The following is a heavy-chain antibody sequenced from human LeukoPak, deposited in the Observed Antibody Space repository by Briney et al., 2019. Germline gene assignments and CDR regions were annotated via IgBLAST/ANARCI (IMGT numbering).Heavy chain of an antibody. Sequence: PGGSLRLSCAASGFTFSSYGMHWVRQAPGKGLEWVAFIRYDGSKKYYADSVKGRFTISRDNSKNTLYLQMNSLRAEDTAVYYCAKGAKRLGYCSGGTCYSNYDYYYMDVWGKGTMVTISS. CDR1: GFTFSSYG. V-gene: IGHV3-30*02. CDR2: IRYDGSKK. D-gene: IGHD2-15*01. J-gene: IGHJ6*03. CDR3: AKGAKRLGYCSGGTCYSNYDYYYMDV.